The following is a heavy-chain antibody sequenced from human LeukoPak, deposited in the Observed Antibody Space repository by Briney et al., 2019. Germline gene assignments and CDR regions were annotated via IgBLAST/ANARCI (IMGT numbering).Heavy chain of an antibody. D-gene: IGHD6-13*01. J-gene: IGHJ6*03. V-gene: IGHV3-21*01. CDR1: GFTFSTYG. Sequence: GGSLRLSCAASGFTFSTYGMHWVRQAPGKGLEWVSSISSSSSYIYYADSVKGRFTISRDNAKNSLYLQMNSLRAEDTAVYYCARDEYSSSWYPPYYYYYMDVWGKGTTVTISS. CDR3: ARDEYSSSWYPPYYYYYMDV. CDR2: ISSSSSYI.